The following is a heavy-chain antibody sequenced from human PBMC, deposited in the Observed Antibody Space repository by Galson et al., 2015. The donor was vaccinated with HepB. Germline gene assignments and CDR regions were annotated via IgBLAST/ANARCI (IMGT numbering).Heavy chain of an antibody. CDR3: ARVRCSGGRCYFLSDD. D-gene: IGHD2-15*01. J-gene: IGHJ4*02. CDR1: GYTFTRND. Sequence: SVKVSCKASGYTFTRNDINWVRQATGQGLEWMGWMNPNSGNTDYAQKFQGRVTMTRNTSTSTAYMELSSLRSEDTAVYYCARVRCSGGRCYFLSDDWGQGTLVTVSS. V-gene: IGHV1-8*01. CDR2: MNPNSGNT.